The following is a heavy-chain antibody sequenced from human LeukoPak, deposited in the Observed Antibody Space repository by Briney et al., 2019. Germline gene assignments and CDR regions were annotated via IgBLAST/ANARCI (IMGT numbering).Heavy chain of an antibody. V-gene: IGHV4-59*07. CDR2: IYYSGST. D-gene: IGHD1-26*01. CDR1: GGHLSYYF. Sequence: KPSDTLSHTYTLSGGHLSYYFRRWLRPPPPKGLEWIGYIYYSGSTNYNPSLKSRVTISVDTSKNQFSLKLSSVTAADTAVYYCARAGGSYYDYWGQGTLVTVSS. J-gene: IGHJ4*02. CDR3: ARAGGSYYDY.